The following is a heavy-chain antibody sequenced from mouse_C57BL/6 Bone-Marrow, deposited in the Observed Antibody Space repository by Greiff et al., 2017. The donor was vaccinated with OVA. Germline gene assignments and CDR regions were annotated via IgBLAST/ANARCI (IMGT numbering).Heavy chain of an antibody. CDR3: ARAVYLPYTMDY. Sequence: EVMLVESGGDLVKPGGSLKLSCAASGFTFSSYCMSWVRQTPDKRLEWVATISSGGSYTYYPDSVKGRFTISRDNAKNTLYLQMSSLKSEDTAMYYCARAVYLPYTMDYWGQGTSVTVSS. J-gene: IGHJ4*01. CDR2: ISSGGSYT. D-gene: IGHD5-5*01. CDR1: GFTFSSYC. V-gene: IGHV5-6*01.